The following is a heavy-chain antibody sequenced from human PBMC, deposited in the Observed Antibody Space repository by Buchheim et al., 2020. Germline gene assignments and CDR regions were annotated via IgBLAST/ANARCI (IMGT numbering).Heavy chain of an antibody. D-gene: IGHD3-22*01. V-gene: IGHV4-34*01. CDR2: IDHGGST. J-gene: IGHJ5*02. Sequence: QVQLQQWGAGLLKPSETLSLTCAIYDGSFSGYQWSWIRQPPGKGLEWIGEIDHGGSTNYNPSLKSRVTISLDTSENKISLKLTSVTAADTAVYYCARMYYYDSSGLLFDPWGQG. CDR3: ARMYYYDSSGLLFDP. CDR1: DGSFSGYQ.